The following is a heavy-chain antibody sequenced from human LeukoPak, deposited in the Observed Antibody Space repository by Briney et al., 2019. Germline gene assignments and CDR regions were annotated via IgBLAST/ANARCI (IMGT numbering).Heavy chain of an antibody. V-gene: IGHV1-18*01. CDR3: ARDKEPGYSSSWADY. CDR2: ISAYNGNT. Sequence: ASVKVSCKASGYTFTSYGISWVRQAPGQGLEWMGWISAYNGNTNYAQKLQGRVTMTTDTSTSTAYMELRSLRSDDTAVYYCARDKEPGYSSSWADYWGQGTLVTVSS. CDR1: GYTFTSYG. D-gene: IGHD6-13*01. J-gene: IGHJ4*02.